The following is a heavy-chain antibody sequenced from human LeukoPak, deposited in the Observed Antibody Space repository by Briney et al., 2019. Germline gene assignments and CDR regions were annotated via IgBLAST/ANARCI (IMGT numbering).Heavy chain of an antibody. CDR3: XXVGGGSHYFDY. D-gene: IGHD1-26*01. CDR2: ITSTSGYI. Sequence: PGGSLRLSCAASGFAFSTYSMNWVRQAPGKGLEWVSSITSTSGYIYYAESVKGRFSISRDNAKNSLYLQMNSLRAEDTAVYYCXXVGGGSHYFDYWGQGTLATVSS. J-gene: IGHJ4*02. CDR1: GFAFSTYS. V-gene: IGHV3-21*06.